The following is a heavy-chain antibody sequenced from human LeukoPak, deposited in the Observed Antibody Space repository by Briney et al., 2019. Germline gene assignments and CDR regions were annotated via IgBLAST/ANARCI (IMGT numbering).Heavy chain of an antibody. CDR2: IFYSGST. CDR3: ARVYYGRTYDYWYFDL. V-gene: IGHV4-59*01. CDR1: GGSISGYY. Sequence: SETLSLTCTVSGGSISGYYWSWIRQPPGKGLEWIGYIFYSGSTNYNPSLKSRVTISVDTSKNQFSLKLSSVTAADTAVYFFARVYYGRTYDYWYFDLWGRGTLVTVSS. J-gene: IGHJ2*01. D-gene: IGHD3-10*01.